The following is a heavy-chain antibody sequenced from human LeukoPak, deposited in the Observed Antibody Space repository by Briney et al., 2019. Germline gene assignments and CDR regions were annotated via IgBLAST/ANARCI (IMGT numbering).Heavy chain of an antibody. J-gene: IGHJ6*03. Sequence: GGSLRLSCAASGFTFSSYEMNWVRQAPGKGLEWVSSISSSSSYIYYADSVKGRFTISRDNAKNSLYLQMNSLRAEDTAVYYCARSGEVGNWNYVATNHYYYYMDVWGKGTTVTVSS. CDR2: ISSSSSYI. V-gene: IGHV3-21*01. D-gene: IGHD1-7*01. CDR3: ARSGEVGNWNYVATNHYYYYMDV. CDR1: GFTFSSYE.